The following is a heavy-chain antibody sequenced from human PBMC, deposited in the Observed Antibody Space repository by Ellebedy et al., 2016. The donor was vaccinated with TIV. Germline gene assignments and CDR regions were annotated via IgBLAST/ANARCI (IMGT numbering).Heavy chain of an antibody. CDR1: GFTFSSYS. CDR3: ARATGEVGATYYYMDV. D-gene: IGHD1-26*01. Sequence: GGSLRLSXAASGFTFSSYSMNWVRQAPGKGLEWVSSISSSSSYIYYADSVKGRFTISRDNAKNPLYLQMNSLRAEDTAVYYCARATGEVGATYYYMDVWGKGTTVTVSS. J-gene: IGHJ6*03. V-gene: IGHV3-21*01. CDR2: ISSSSSYI.